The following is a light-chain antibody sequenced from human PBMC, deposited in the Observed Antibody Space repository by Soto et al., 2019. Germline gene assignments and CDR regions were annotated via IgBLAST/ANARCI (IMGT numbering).Light chain of an antibody. CDR2: ASS. Sequence: QSALTQPASVSGSPGQSITISCTGTSSDVGGYNYVSWYQHHPGKAPRLMIYASSNRPSGVSHRFSGSKSGNTASLIISGLQAEDEADYYCSSYTSSSTLVFGGGTKLTVL. CDR1: SSDVGGYNY. V-gene: IGLV2-14*01. J-gene: IGLJ2*01. CDR3: SSYTSSSTLV.